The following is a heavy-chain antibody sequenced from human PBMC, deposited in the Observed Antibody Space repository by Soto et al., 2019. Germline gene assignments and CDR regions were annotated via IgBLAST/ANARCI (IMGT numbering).Heavy chain of an antibody. CDR2: ISRSSDYI. CDR3: ARDRNWSYAGYAFDI. V-gene: IGHV3-21*01. D-gene: IGHD1-7*01. CDR1: GFTFSSYS. Sequence: VQLVESGGGLVKPGGSLRLSCAASGFTFSSYSMNWVRQAPGKGLEWVSSISRSSDYIYYAASVKGRFTISRDNAKYSWYLQMNSLSAEDTSVYYCARDRNWSYAGYAFDIWGQGTMVTVSS. J-gene: IGHJ3*02.